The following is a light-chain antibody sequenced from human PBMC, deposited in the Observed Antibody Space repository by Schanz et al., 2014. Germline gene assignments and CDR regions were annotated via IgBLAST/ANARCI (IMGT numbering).Light chain of an antibody. CDR3: LLSYSGSWV. Sequence: QAVVTQEPSLTVSPRGTVTLTCASSTGAVTGSFYPNWIQVKPGQVPRSLIYSTVAKHSWTPARFSGSLLGGKAALTLSGAQPEDEAEYYCLLSYSGSWVFGGGTKLTVL. V-gene: IGLV7-43*01. CDR1: TGAVTGSFY. CDR2: STV. J-gene: IGLJ3*02.